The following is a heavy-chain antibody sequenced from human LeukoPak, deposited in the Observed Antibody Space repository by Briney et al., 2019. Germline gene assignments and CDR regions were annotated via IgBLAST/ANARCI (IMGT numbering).Heavy chain of an antibody. J-gene: IGHJ4*02. Sequence: ASVKVSCKASGYTFTGYYMHRVRQAPGQGLEWMGWINPNSGGTNYAQKFQGRVTMSRDTSISTAYMELSWLRSDDTAVYYCATGRGIAVAGPAFDHWGQGTLVTVSS. CDR1: GYTFTGYY. CDR3: ATGRGIAVAGPAFDH. CDR2: INPNSGGT. D-gene: IGHD6-19*01. V-gene: IGHV1-2*02.